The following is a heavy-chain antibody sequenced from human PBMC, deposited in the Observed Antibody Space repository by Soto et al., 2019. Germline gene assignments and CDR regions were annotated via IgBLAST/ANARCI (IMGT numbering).Heavy chain of an antibody. CDR1: GGTFSSYA. J-gene: IGHJ4*02. CDR2: IIPIFGTA. D-gene: IGHD5-12*01. V-gene: IGHV1-69*06. CDR3: ARGLSRYRGYDYYFDY. Sequence: QVQLVQSGAEVKKPGSSVKVSCKASGGTFSSYALSGVRQAPGHGLAWRGGIIPIFGTANDAQKFQCRVPITADKSTSTAYMELSSLRSEDTAVYYCARGLSRYRGYDYYFDYWGQGNLLTVSS.